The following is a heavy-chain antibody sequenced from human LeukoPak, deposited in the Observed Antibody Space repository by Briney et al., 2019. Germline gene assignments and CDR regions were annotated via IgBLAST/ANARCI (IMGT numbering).Heavy chain of an antibody. CDR1: GYTFTGYY. D-gene: IGHD3-22*01. CDR2: INPNSGGT. V-gene: IGHV1-2*02. Sequence: ASVKVSCKASGYTFTGYYMHWVRQAPGQGLEWMGWINPNSGGTNYAQKFQGRVTMTRDTSISAAYMELSRLRSDDTAVYYCARGGQRYYDSSGYYSNWFDPWGQGTLVTVSS. CDR3: ARGGQRYYDSSGYYSNWFDP. J-gene: IGHJ5*02.